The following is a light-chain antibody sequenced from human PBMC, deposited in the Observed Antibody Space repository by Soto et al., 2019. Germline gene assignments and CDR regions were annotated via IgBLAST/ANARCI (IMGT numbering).Light chain of an antibody. V-gene: IGKV3-15*01. CDR3: QQYNNWRPYT. J-gene: IGKJ2*01. CDR2: GAS. CDR1: QSVSSN. Sequence: EIVMTQSPATLSVSPGERATLSCKASQSVSSNLAWYQQKPDQAPRLLIYGASTRATGIPARFSGSGSGTEFTLNISSLRSEDFAVYYCQQYNNWRPYTFGQGTKLEIK.